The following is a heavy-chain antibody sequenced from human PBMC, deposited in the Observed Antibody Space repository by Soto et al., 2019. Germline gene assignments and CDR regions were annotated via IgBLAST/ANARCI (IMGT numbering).Heavy chain of an antibody. CDR2: IYYTGST. J-gene: IGHJ2*01. D-gene: IGHD3-3*01. CDR1: GGSISSYF. CDR3: ANFCWYFDL. Sequence: SETLSLTCTVSGGSISSYFWSWIRQPPGKGLEWIGYIYYTGSTNYNPSLKSRVTISVDTSKNQFSLQLSSVTAADTAVYYCANFCWYFDLWGRGTLVTVSS. V-gene: IGHV4-59*01.